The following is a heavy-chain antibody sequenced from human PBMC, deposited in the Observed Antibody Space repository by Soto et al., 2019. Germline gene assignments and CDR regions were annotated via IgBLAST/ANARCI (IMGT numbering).Heavy chain of an antibody. Sequence: GGSLRLSCAASGFTFSSYGMHWVHQAPGKGLEWVAVISYDGSNKYYADSVKGRFTISRDNSKNTLYLQMNSLRAEDTAVYYCAKYPSTTTEFGYYFDYWGQGTLVTVSS. D-gene: IGHD4-17*01. CDR3: AKYPSTTTEFGYYFDY. CDR1: GFTFSSYG. J-gene: IGHJ4*02. CDR2: ISYDGSNK. V-gene: IGHV3-30*18.